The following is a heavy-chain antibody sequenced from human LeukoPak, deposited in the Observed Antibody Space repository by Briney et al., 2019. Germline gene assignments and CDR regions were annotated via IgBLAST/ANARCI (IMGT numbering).Heavy chain of an antibody. V-gene: IGHV4-30-2*01. J-gene: IGHJ4*02. D-gene: IGHD2-2*01. CDR2: IYLSGST. Sequence: PSQTLSLTCAVSGGSLSSGGYPSSWIRPPPGKGLEWVGYIYLSGSTYSNPSLKSRVTISVDRSKNQFSLKLGSVTAADTAGYYCSRRYCSSTSCYADYWGQGTLVTVSS. CDR1: GGSLSSGGYP. CDR3: SRRYCSSTSCYADY.